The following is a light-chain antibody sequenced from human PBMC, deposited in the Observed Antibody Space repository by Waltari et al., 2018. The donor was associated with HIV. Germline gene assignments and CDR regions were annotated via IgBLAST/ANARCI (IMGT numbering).Light chain of an antibody. J-gene: IGLJ2*01. CDR2: DNK. Sequence: QSVLTQSPSVSAAPGQNVTISCSGNSVNIGHNYVSWYQQVPGTAPPLLIYDNKNRPSYTPDRFSASKSGTSATLGITGLQTGDEAEYYCGTWDSNLSAWIFGGGTKLTVL. V-gene: IGLV1-51*01. CDR3: GTWDSNLSAWI. CDR1: SVNIGHNY.